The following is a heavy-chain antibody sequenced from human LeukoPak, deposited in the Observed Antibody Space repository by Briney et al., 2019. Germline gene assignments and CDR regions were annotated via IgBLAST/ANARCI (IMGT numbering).Heavy chain of an antibody. CDR1: GGSISSYY. D-gene: IGHD3-22*01. J-gene: IGHJ5*02. CDR2: IYYSGST. CDR3: ARDYSDYYDSSGHLGGWFDP. Sequence: SETLFLTCTVSGGSISSYYWSWIRQPPGKGLEWIGYIYYSGSTSYNPSLKSRVTISVDTSKNQFSLKLSSVTAADTAVYYCARDYSDYYDSSGHLGGWFDPWGQGTLVTVPS. V-gene: IGHV4-59*12.